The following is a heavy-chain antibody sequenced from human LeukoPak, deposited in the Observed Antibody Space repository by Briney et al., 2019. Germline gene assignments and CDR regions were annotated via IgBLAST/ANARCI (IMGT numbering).Heavy chain of an antibody. D-gene: IGHD6-13*01. Sequence: SVKVSCKASGYTFSTYGISWVRQAPGQGLEWMGGIIPIFGTANYAQKFQGRVTITADESTSTAYMELSSLRSEDTAVYYCARDRIAAAGAFDYWGQGTLVTVSS. J-gene: IGHJ4*02. V-gene: IGHV1-69*13. CDR1: GYTFSTYG. CDR3: ARDRIAAAGAFDY. CDR2: IIPIFGTA.